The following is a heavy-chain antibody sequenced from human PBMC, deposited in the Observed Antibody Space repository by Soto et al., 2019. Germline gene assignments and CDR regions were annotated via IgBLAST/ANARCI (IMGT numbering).Heavy chain of an antibody. J-gene: IGHJ4*02. CDR2: IYSSGST. V-gene: IGHV4-31*03. Sequence: SETLSLTCTVSGGSISSSSYYWGWIRQLPGKSLEWIGYIYSSGSTYYNASLKNRVTISVDTSKNQFSLTLTSVTAADTAVYYCASLSAGYYYDSSGYYFDYWGQGTLVTVSS. CDR1: GGSISSSSYY. D-gene: IGHD3-22*01. CDR3: ASLSAGYYYDSSGYYFDY.